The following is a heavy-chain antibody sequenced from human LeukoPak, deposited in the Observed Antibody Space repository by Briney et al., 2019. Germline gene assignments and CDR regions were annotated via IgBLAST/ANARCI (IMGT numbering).Heavy chain of an antibody. Sequence: SETLSLTCTVSGDSISLYYWSWIWQPPGKGLEWIGYIYYTGSTKSNPSLKSRVTISVDTSKKQFSLNLSSVTAADTAVYYCARVWGYLDYWGQGTLVTVSS. CDR2: IYYTGST. D-gene: IGHD1-26*01. V-gene: IGHV4-59*01. CDR1: GDSISLYY. CDR3: ARVWGYLDY. J-gene: IGHJ4*02.